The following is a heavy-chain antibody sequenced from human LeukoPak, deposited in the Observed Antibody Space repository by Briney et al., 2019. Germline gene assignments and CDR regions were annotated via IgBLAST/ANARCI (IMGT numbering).Heavy chain of an antibody. J-gene: IGHJ4*02. D-gene: IGHD3-10*01. V-gene: IGHV3-23*01. CDR1: GFSFSSYA. CDR2: ISGSRGST. Sequence: LPGGSLRLSCAASGFSFSSYAMSWVRQGPGKGLEWVSGISGSRGSTYYADSVKGRFTISRDNSKNTLYLQMNSLRDEDTAVYYCAKMVYGSGSNFGNYFDYWGQGTLVTVSS. CDR3: AKMVYGSGSNFGNYFDY.